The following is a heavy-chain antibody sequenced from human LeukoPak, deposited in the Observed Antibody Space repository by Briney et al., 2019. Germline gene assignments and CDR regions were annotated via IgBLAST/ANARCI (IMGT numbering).Heavy chain of an antibody. J-gene: IGHJ4*02. CDR2: INPNSGGT. CDR3: ARDNSSGWYYPPFDY. CDR1: GHTFTGYY. D-gene: IGHD6-19*01. Sequence: GASVKVSCKASGHTFTGYYMHWVRQAPGQGLEWMGWINPNSGGTNYAQKFQGRVTMTRDTSISTAYMELSRLRSDDTAVYYCARDNSSGWYYPPFDYWGQGTLVTVSS. V-gene: IGHV1-2*02.